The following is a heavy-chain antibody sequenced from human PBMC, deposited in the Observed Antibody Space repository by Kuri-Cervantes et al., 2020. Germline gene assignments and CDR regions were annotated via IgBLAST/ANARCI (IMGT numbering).Heavy chain of an antibody. CDR1: GYTFTSYY. J-gene: IGHJ4*02. V-gene: IGHV1-46*01. Sequence: ASVKVSCKASGYTFTSYYMHWVRQAPGQGLEWMGIINPSGGSTSYAQKFQGRVTMTRDTSTSTVYMELSSLRSEDTAVYYCARGSGMITFGGVIVFWGQGTLVTVSS. CDR3: ARGSGMITFGGVIVF. CDR2: INPSGGST. D-gene: IGHD3-16*02.